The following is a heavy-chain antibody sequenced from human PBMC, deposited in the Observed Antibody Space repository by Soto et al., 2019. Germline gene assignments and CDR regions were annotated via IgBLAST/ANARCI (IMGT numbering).Heavy chain of an antibody. CDR2: IWYDGSNK. J-gene: IGHJ4*02. CDR3: AREGLLEELWTFDY. CDR1: GFTFSSYG. V-gene: IGHV3-33*01. Sequence: GGSLRLSCAASGFTFSSYGMHWVRQAPGKGLEWVAVIWYDGSNKYYADSVKGRFTISRDNSKNTLYLQMNSLRAEDTVVYYCAREGLLEELWTFDYWGQGTLVTVSS. D-gene: IGHD5-18*01.